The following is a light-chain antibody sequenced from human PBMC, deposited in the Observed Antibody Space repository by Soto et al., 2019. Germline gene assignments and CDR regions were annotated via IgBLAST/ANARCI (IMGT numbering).Light chain of an antibody. V-gene: IGKV3-15*01. J-gene: IGKJ2*01. Sequence: EIVLPQSPAILSVSPGERATLSCRASQSISRSLAWYQQKPGQAPRLLISDASTRATGIPARFSGSGSGTEFTLTISSLQSEDFALYYCHQYNSWPPGTLGQGTKVDI. CDR2: DAS. CDR3: HQYNSWPPGT. CDR1: QSISRS.